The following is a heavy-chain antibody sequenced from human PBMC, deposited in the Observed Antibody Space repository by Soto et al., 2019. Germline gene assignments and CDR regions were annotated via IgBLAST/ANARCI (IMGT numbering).Heavy chain of an antibody. V-gene: IGHV3-33*01. D-gene: IGHD6-13*01. CDR1: GFTFSSYG. Sequence: QVQLVESGGGVVQPGRSLRLSCAASGFTFSSYGMHWVRQAPGKGLEWVAVIWYDGSNKYYADSVKGRFTISRGNSKNTLYLQMNSLRAEDTAVYYCARDGSSNHYYYYGMDVWGQGTTVTVSS. CDR2: IWYDGSNK. J-gene: IGHJ6*02. CDR3: ARDGSSNHYYYYGMDV.